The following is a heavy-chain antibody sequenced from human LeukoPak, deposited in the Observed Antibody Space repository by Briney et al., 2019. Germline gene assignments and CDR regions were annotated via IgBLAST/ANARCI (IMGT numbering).Heavy chain of an antibody. V-gene: IGHV4-59*08. CDR2: IYYSGST. CDR1: GGSISSYY. J-gene: IGHJ4*02. Sequence: PSETLSLTCTVSGGSISSYYWSWIRQPPGKGLEWIGYIYYSGSTNYNPSLKSRVTISVDTSKNQFSLKLSSVTAADTAVYYCARQNYYDSSGYSFDYWGQGTLVTVSS. CDR3: ARQNYYDSSGYSFDY. D-gene: IGHD3-22*01.